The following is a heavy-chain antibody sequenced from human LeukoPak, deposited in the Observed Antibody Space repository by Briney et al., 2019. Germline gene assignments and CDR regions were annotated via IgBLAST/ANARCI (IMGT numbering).Heavy chain of an antibody. CDR1: GYTFTSYG. Sequence: APVKVSCKASGYTFTSYGISWVRQAPGQGLEWMGWISAYSGHTYYARNLQGRVTMTTHTSTSTAYMELRSLRSDDTALYYCARVYCSGGSCLDAFDIWGQGTMVIVSS. CDR2: ISAYSGHT. CDR3: ARVYCSGGSCLDAFDI. V-gene: IGHV1-18*01. D-gene: IGHD2-15*01. J-gene: IGHJ3*02.